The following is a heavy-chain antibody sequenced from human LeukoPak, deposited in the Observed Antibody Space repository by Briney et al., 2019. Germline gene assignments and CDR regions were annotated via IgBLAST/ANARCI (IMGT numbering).Heavy chain of an antibody. V-gene: IGHV4-59*01. CDR1: GGFISTSY. CDR2: IYYSGGT. CDR3: ARGTVTISYFDY. D-gene: IGHD4-17*01. J-gene: IGHJ4*02. Sequence: NPTETLSLTCTVSGGFISTSYWSWIRQSPGKGLEWIGYIYYSGGTNYNPSLKSRVTISVDTSKNQFSLKLSSVTAADTAVYYCARGTVTISYFDYWGQGRLVTVSS.